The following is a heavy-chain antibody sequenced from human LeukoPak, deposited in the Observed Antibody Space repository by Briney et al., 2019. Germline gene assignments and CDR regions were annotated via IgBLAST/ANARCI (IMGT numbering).Heavy chain of an antibody. V-gene: IGHV1-18*01. D-gene: IGHD2-15*01. Sequence: GASVKVSCKASGHTFTNYGISWVRQAPGQGLEWMGWISPYNGNTNYAQKFQGRVTMTTDTSTTTAYMELRSLRSDDTAVYYCARDLDIVVVAAAVRHYGLDVWGQGTTVTVSS. J-gene: IGHJ6*02. CDR3: ARDLDIVVVAAAVRHYGLDV. CDR1: GHTFTNYG. CDR2: ISPYNGNT.